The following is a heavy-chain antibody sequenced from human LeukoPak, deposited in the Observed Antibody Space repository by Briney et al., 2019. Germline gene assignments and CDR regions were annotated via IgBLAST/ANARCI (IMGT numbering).Heavy chain of an antibody. CDR3: ASGHYETSGRKWYFDL. CDR1: GGSISSDGYY. J-gene: IGHJ2*01. D-gene: IGHD3-22*01. V-gene: IGHV4-31*03. Sequence: SETLSLTCTVSGGSISSDGYYWNWIRQHPGKGLEWIGYIFYTGSTDYNSSLKSRVNISLDTSKNQFSLKVNSVTAADTATYYCASGHYETSGRKWYFDLWGRGTLVTVSS. CDR2: IFYTGST.